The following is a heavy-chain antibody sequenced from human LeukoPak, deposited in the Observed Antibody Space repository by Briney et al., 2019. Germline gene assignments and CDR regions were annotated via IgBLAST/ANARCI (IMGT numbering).Heavy chain of an antibody. CDR3: AILSGYDLGALDY. CDR1: GFTFSSYG. CDR2: ISYDGSNK. D-gene: IGHD5-12*01. Sequence: PGGSLRLSCAASGFTFSSYGMHWVRQAPGKGLEWVAVISYDGSNKYYADSVKGRFTISRDNSKNTLYLQMNSLRAEDTAVYCCAILSGYDLGALDYWGQGTLVTVSS. J-gene: IGHJ4*02. V-gene: IGHV3-30*03.